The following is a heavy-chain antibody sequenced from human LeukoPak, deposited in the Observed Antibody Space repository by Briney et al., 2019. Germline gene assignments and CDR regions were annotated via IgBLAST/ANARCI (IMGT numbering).Heavy chain of an antibody. CDR3: ARGELGGRSGFAHFDY. V-gene: IGHV1-69*05. Sequence: SVTVSCKAPGGTFNSYGISWVRQAPGQGLEWMGGVSPMFGPAKYAPKFQGRATMTTDASTSTAYMVLNSLRSEDTATYFCARGELGGRSGFAHFDYWGQGTLVTVSS. CDR2: VSPMFGPA. J-gene: IGHJ4*02. D-gene: IGHD3-3*01. CDR1: GGTFNSYG.